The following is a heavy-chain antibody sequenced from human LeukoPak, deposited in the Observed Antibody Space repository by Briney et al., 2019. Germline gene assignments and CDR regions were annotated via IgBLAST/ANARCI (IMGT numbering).Heavy chain of an antibody. V-gene: IGHV4-38-2*02. D-gene: IGHD6-19*01. CDR3: AREEVAGTGDY. CDR2: IYHSGST. Sequence: SETLSLTCTVSGYSISSGYYWGWIRQPPGKGLEWIGSIYHSGSTYYNPSLKSRVTISVDTSKNQFSLKLSSVTAADTAVYYCAREEVAGTGDYWGQGTLVTVSS. J-gene: IGHJ4*02. CDR1: GYSISSGYY.